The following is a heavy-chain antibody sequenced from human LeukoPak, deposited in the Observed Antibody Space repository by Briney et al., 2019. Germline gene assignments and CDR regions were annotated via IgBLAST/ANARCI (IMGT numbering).Heavy chain of an antibody. V-gene: IGHV3-30*18. J-gene: IGHJ4*02. D-gene: IGHD6-13*01. CDR1: GFTFSSYA. CDR2: ISKDGRDR. CDR3: AKDPRTAAAYYFDY. Sequence: GGSLRLSCVASGFTFSSYAMHWVRQAPGKGLEWVAVISKDGRDRHHADSVKGRFTISRDNSKNTLYLQMDSLRAEDTAVYFCAKDPRTAAAYYFDYWGQGILVTVSS.